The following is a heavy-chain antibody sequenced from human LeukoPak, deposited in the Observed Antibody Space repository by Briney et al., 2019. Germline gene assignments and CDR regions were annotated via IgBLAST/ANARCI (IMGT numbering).Heavy chain of an antibody. Sequence: PGGSLRLSCAASGFTFSSYEMNWVRQAPGKGLEWVSYISSSGSTIYYADSVKGRFTISRDNAKNSLYLQMNNLRAEDTAVYYCAREFQEYSYGAAGYWGQGTLVTVSS. CDR3: AREFQEYSYGAAGY. CDR1: GFTFSSYE. V-gene: IGHV3-48*03. CDR2: ISSSGSTI. D-gene: IGHD5-18*01. J-gene: IGHJ4*02.